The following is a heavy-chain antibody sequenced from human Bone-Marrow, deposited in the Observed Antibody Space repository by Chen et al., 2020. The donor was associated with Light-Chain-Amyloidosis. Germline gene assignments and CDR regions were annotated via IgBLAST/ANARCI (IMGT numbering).Heavy chain of an antibody. CDR3: ARGAIDYGDSMRF. CDR2: IYDGGNK. CDR1: GFSVSANY. J-gene: IGHJ4*02. Sequence: EVLLEESGGGLIQPGGSLRLYCAASGFSVSANYMSWVRQAPGKGLEWLSVIYDGGNKFYAESVRGRFTISRDNSKNTLSLEMNNLRAEDTAMYYCARGAIDYGDSMRFWGQGTLVTVSS. V-gene: IGHV3-53*01. D-gene: IGHD4-17*01.